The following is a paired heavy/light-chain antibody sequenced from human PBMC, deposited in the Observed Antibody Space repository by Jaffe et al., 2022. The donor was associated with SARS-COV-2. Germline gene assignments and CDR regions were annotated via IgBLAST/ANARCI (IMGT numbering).Light chain of an antibody. V-gene: IGLV1-51*02. J-gene: IGLJ3*02. CDR2: QDN. CDR1: SSNIGTNY. CDR3: ATWASRLSTEWL. Sequence: QSVLTQPPSVSAAPGQKVTISCSGSSSNIGTNYVSWYQQLPGTAPKLLIYQDNKRPSGIPDRFSGSKSGTSATLGITGLQTGDEADYYCATWASRLSTEWLFGGGTKLTVL.
Heavy chain of an antibody. D-gene: IGHD2-2*01. Sequence: QVQLQESGPGLVMPSQTLSLTCTVSGGSISSGSYLWTWIRQTAGGGLEWIGRIGASGNTNYNPSLESRVTLSIFPSKNQFSLDLTSVTAADTAVYYCARAQYRLLWDDWFDPWGRGTLVTVSS. V-gene: IGHV4-61*02. J-gene: IGHJ5*02. CDR3: ARAQYRLLWDDWFDP. CDR1: GGSISSGSYL. CDR2: IGASGNT.